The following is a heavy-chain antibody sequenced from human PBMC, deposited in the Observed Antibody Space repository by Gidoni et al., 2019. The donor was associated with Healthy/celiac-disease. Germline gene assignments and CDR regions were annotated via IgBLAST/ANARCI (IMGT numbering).Heavy chain of an antibody. CDR3: AREAGRGYSYGPLEEPFDY. CDR2: ISSSSSTI. J-gene: IGHJ4*02. D-gene: IGHD5-18*01. Sequence: EVQLVASGGGWVQPGGSLRPSCAASAFPSRSYTMNWVRQGPWKGLEWVSYISSSSSTIYYADSVKGRFTISRDNAKNSLYLQMNSLRDEDTAVYYCAREAGRGYSYGPLEEPFDYWGQGTLVTVSS. V-gene: IGHV3-48*02. CDR1: AFPSRSYT.